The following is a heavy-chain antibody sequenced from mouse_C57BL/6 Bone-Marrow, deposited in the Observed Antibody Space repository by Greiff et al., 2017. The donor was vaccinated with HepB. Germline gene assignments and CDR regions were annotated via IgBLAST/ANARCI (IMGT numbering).Heavy chain of an antibody. V-gene: IGHV1-72*01. J-gene: IGHJ4*01. CDR1: GYTFTSYW. CDR2: IDPNSGGT. Sequence: QVQLQQPGAELVKPGASVKLSCKASGYTFTSYWMHWVKQRPGRGLEWIGRIDPNSGGTKYNEKFKSKATLTVDKSSSTAYMQLSSLTSEDSAVYYCARGERHYGGGCGYAMDYWGQGTTVTVSS. D-gene: IGHD1-1*01. CDR3: ARGERHYGGGCGYAMDY.